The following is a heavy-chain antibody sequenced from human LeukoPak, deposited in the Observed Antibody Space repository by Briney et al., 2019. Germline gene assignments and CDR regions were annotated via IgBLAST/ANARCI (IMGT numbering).Heavy chain of an antibody. CDR2: LNSDGSGT. CDR1: GFTFSRYK. Sequence: GGSLRLSCVASGFTFSRYKMHWARQGPGKGLMWVSRLNSDGSGTTYADSVKGRFTISRDNAKNTLYLQMNSLRAEDTAVYYCARAKYYYGSGSYYDALDIWGQGTMVTVSS. J-gene: IGHJ3*02. D-gene: IGHD3-10*01. V-gene: IGHV3-74*01. CDR3: ARAKYYYGSGSYYDALDI.